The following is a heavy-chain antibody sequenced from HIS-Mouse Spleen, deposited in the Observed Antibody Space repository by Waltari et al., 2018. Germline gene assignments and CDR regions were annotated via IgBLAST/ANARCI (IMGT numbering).Heavy chain of an antibody. CDR3: ARGTGTDAFDI. Sequence: QVQLVQSGAEVKKPGASVKVSCKASGYTFTGYYMHWVRQAPGQGLEWRGRINPNRGGKNYGQKFQGRVTMTRDTSISTAYMELSRLRSDDTAVYYCARGTGTDAFDIWGQGTMVTVSS. V-gene: IGHV1-2*02. CDR2: INPNRGGK. CDR1: GYTFTGYY. D-gene: IGHD1-1*01. J-gene: IGHJ3*02.